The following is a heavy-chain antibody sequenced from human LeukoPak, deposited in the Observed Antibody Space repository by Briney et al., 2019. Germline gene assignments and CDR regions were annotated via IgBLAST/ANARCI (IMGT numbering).Heavy chain of an antibody. Sequence: ASVKVSCKASGYTFTAYYIQWVRQAPGQGLEWMGWINPDSGGTNSAQEFQGRVTMTRDTAISTAYMEVSGLTSEDTAVYYCARVASYDSSAYYGYWGQGTLVTVSS. D-gene: IGHD3-22*01. J-gene: IGHJ4*02. V-gene: IGHV1-2*02. CDR3: ARVASYDSSAYYGY. CDR2: INPDSGGT. CDR1: GYTFTAYY.